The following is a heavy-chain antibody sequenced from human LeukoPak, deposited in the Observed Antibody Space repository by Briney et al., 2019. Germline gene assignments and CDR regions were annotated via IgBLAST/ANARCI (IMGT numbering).Heavy chain of an antibody. CDR3: ARVRSGYYVDY. CDR2: IYSGGST. D-gene: IGHD3-22*01. Sequence: PGGSLRLSCAASGFTVSSNYMSWVRQAPGKGLKWVSVIYSGGSTYYADSVKGRFTISRDNSKNTLYLQMNSLRAEDTAVYYCARVRSGYYVDYWGQGTLVTVSS. V-gene: IGHV3-66*01. J-gene: IGHJ4*02. CDR1: GFTVSSNY.